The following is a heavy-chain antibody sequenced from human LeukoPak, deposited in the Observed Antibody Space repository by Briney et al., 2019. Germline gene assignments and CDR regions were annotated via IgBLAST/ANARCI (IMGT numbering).Heavy chain of an antibody. CDR3: AKGQRITMIVETIRYDY. Sequence: GWSLGLSSAASGFTFRSNWMHCVRPAPGKGVVRVSSIISNEYSATYPDSVKGRFTISRDNAKNSLYLQMNSLRAEDTAVYYCAKGQRITMIVETIRYDYWGQGPLVTVSS. V-gene: IGHV3-74*03. J-gene: IGHJ4*02. D-gene: IGHD3-22*01. CDR2: IISNEYSA. CDR1: GFTFRSNW.